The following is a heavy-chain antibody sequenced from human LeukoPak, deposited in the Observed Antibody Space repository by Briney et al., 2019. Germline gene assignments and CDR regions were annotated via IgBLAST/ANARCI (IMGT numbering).Heavy chain of an antibody. V-gene: IGHV1-8*01. J-gene: IGHJ6*02. Sequence: GASVKVSCTASGYTFTSYDINWVRQATGQGLERMGWMNPNSGNTGYAQKFQGRVTMTRNTSISTAYMELSSLRSEDTAVYYCARETWIQLWFARYYYYGMDVWGQGTTVTVSS. D-gene: IGHD5-18*01. CDR3: ARETWIQLWFARYYYYGMDV. CDR1: GYTFTSYD. CDR2: MNPNSGNT.